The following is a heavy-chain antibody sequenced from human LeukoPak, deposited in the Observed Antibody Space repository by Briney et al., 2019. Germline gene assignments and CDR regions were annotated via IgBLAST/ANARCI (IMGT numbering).Heavy chain of an antibody. CDR2: ISSSSSYI. V-gene: IGHV3-21*01. CDR1: GFTFSSYG. D-gene: IGHD2-2*01. CDR3: ARVGQYQLLSENDY. J-gene: IGHJ4*02. Sequence: PGGTLRLSCVASGFTFSSYGMNWVRQAPGKGLEWVSSISSSSSYIYYADSVKGRFTISRDNAKNSLYLQMNSLRAGDTAVYYCARVGQYQLLSENDYWGQGTLVTVSS.